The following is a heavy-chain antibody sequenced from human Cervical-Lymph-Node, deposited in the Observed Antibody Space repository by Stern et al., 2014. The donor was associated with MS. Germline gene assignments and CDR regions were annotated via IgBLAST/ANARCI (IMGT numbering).Heavy chain of an antibody. J-gene: IGHJ4*02. D-gene: IGHD1-26*01. CDR2: INPNSGGT. Sequence: QLVQSGAEVKKPGASVKVSCKASVYTFTGYYMHWVRQAPGQGLEWMGRINPNSGGTNYAQKFQGRVTMTRDTSISTAYMELSRLRSDDTAVYYCARERALIVGATTGFDYWGQGTLVTVSS. V-gene: IGHV1-2*06. CDR3: ARERALIVGATTGFDY. CDR1: VYTFTGYY.